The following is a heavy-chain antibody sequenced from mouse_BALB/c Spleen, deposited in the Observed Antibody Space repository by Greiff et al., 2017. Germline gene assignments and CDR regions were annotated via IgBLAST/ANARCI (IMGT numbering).Heavy chain of an antibody. CDR3: ARPYDYDVGAMDY. J-gene: IGHJ4*01. Sequence: EVKVVESGGGLVQPGGSRKLSCAASGFTFSSFGMHWVRQAPEKGLEWVAYISSGSSTIYYADTVKGRFTISRDNPKNTLFLQMTSLRSEDTAMYYCARPYDYDVGAMDYWGQGTSVTVSS. D-gene: IGHD2-4*01. CDR1: GFTFSSFG. CDR2: ISSGSSTI. V-gene: IGHV5-17*02.